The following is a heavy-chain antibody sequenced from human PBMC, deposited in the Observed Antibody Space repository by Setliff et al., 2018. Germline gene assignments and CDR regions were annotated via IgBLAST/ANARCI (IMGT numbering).Heavy chain of an antibody. D-gene: IGHD4-17*01. CDR1: GGSSSSHY. Sequence: SSETLSLTCTVSGGSSSSHYWSWIRQPPGKGLEWIGYIHYSGTTNYNPSLKSRVTLSLDTAKKQFSLKLTSVSAADTAVYYCVRDAGDGYGVDAYAGGGFDIWGQGTMVTVSS. V-gene: IGHV4-59*11. J-gene: IGHJ3*02. CDR2: IHYSGTT. CDR3: VRDAGDGYGVDAYAGGGFDI.